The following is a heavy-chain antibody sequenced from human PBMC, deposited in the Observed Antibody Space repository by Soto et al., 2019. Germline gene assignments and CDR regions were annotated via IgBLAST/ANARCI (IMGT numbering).Heavy chain of an antibody. CDR3: AKVDIVVVVAAMTYGMDV. J-gene: IGHJ6*02. CDR2: ISGSGGST. CDR1: GFTFSSYT. V-gene: IGHV3-23*01. Sequence: EVQLLESGGGLVQPGGSLRLSCAASGFTFSSYTMSWVRQAPGKGLEWVSAISGSGGSTYYADSVKGRFTISRDNSKNPLYLQMNSLRAEDTAVYYCAKVDIVVVVAAMTYGMDVWGQGTTVTVSS. D-gene: IGHD2-15*01.